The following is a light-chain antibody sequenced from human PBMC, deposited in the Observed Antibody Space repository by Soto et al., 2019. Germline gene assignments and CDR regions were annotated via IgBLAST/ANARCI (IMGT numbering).Light chain of an antibody. Sequence: SYELTQPLSVSVAPGQTARITCGGNNIGSKNVHWYQQKPGQAPVLVIYRDRNRPSGIPERFYGSNSGNTATLTISRAQAGDEADYYCQVWDSSTAWVFGGGTKLTVL. CDR1: NIGSKN. CDR2: RDR. CDR3: QVWDSSTAWV. V-gene: IGLV3-9*01. J-gene: IGLJ3*02.